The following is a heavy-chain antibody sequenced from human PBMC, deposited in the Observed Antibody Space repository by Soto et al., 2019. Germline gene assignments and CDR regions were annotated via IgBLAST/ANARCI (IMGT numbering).Heavy chain of an antibody. V-gene: IGHV4-34*01. CDR1: GGSFSGYY. Sequence: SETLSLTCAVYGGSFSGYYWSWIRQPPGKGLEWIGEINHSGSTNYNPSLKSRVTISVDTSKNQFSLKLSSVTAADTAVYYCARPLTYYYGSAREYYFDYWGQGTLVTVSS. J-gene: IGHJ4*02. D-gene: IGHD3-10*01. CDR2: INHSGST. CDR3: ARPLTYYYGSAREYYFDY.